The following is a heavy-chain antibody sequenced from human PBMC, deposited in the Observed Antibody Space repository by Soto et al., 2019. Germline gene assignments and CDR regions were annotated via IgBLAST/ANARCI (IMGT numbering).Heavy chain of an antibody. CDR2: IFSSGST. CDR1: GGSINTFY. D-gene: IGHD5-12*01. CDR3: AREGSYSAYNFAHGIQLWSFDF. J-gene: IGHJ4*02. V-gene: IGHV4-4*07. Sequence: SETLSLTCTVAGGSINTFYWRWVRQPAGKGLEWIGRIFSSGSTSFNPSLESRVAMSVDTSKNHFSLNLSSVTAADMAVYYCAREGSYSAYNFAHGIQLWSFDFWGQGALVTVSS.